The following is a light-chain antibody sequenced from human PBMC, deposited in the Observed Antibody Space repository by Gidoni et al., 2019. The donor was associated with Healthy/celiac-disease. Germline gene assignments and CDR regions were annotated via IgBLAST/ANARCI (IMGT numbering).Light chain of an antibody. J-gene: IGLJ1*01. CDR1: SSDVGSYNL. Sequence: QSALPQPASVSGSPGQSITLSCTGTSSDVGSYNLVSWYQQHPGKAPKLMIYEVSKRPSGVSNRFSGSKSGNTSSLTISGLQAEDEADYYCCSYAGSSTFYVFGTGTKVTVL. CDR2: EVS. V-gene: IGLV2-23*02. CDR3: CSYAGSSTFYV.